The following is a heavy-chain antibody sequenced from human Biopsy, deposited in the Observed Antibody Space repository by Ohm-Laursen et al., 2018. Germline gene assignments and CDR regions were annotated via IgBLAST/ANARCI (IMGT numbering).Heavy chain of an antibody. Sequence: SQTLSLTCAVSGGSISGYHWSWIRKSPGQGLEWLVYISYTGGITSNPSLNGRATMSLDTSKNQFFLRLIFVTAADTAVYYCARMPHFDYGGQGILVTVSS. CDR3: ARMPHFDY. CDR1: GGSISGYH. V-gene: IGHV4-59*01. CDR2: ISYTGGI. J-gene: IGHJ4*02. D-gene: IGHD2-2*01.